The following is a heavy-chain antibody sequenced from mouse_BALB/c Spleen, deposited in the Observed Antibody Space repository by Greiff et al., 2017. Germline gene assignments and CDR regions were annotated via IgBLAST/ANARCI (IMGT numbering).Heavy chain of an antibody. Sequence: EVNVVESGPSLVKPSQTLSLTCSVTGDSITSGYWNWIRKFPGNKLEYMGYISYSGSTYYNPSLKSRISITRDTSKNQYYLQLNSVTTEDTATYYCARWGYGSSYRYFDVWGAGTTVTVSS. D-gene: IGHD1-1*01. CDR1: GDSITSGY. CDR2: ISYSGST. V-gene: IGHV3-8*02. J-gene: IGHJ1*01. CDR3: ARWGYGSSYRYFDV.